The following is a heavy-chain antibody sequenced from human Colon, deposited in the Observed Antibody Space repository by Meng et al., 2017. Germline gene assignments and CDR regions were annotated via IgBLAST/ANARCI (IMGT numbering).Heavy chain of an antibody. D-gene: IGHD3-10*01. J-gene: IGHJ4*02. V-gene: IGHV4-39*07. CDR2: VSYNGLT. CDR1: GGSISGGTYS. CDR3: ARGSGKGIAF. Sequence: GSRRLSCNVSGGSISGGTYSWAWIRQPPGKGGDYIGSVSYNGLTYYNPSLKSRVTILEDTSTSQLSRRLTSVTAADTAVYYCARGSGKGIAFWGQGTLVTVSS.